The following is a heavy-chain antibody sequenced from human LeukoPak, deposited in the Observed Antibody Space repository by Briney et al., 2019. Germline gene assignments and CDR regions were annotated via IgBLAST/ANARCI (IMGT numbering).Heavy chain of an antibody. V-gene: IGHV3-74*01. CDR2: IKSDGSST. CDR3: AKAWLDAFDI. J-gene: IGHJ3*02. D-gene: IGHD6-19*01. CDR1: GVTLSNYW. Sequence: GGSLRLSCAGSGVTLSNYWMQWVRQAPGKGLVWVARIKSDGSSTNYADSVKGRFTISRDDAKNTLNLQMNSLRAEDTAVYYCAKAWLDAFDIWGQGTMVTVSS.